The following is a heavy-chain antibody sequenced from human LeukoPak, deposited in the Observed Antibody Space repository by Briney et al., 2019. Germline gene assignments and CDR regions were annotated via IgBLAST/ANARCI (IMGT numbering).Heavy chain of an antibody. CDR1: GGSFSGYY. CDR2: INHSGST. J-gene: IGHJ4*02. D-gene: IGHD4-17*01. V-gene: IGHV4-34*01. CDR3: AILNYGDSDRYFDY. Sequence: PSETLSLTCAVYGGSFSGYYWSWIRQPPGKGLEWIGEINHSGSTNYNPSLKSRVTISVDTSKNQFSLKLTSVTAADTAVYYCAILNYGDSDRYFDYWGQGTLVTVSS.